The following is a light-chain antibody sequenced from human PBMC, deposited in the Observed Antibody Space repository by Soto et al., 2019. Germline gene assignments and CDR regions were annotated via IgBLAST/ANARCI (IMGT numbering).Light chain of an antibody. V-gene: IGLV2-14*01. CDR1: SSDVGGYNY. CDR3: SSYTSSSTLV. CDR2: EVS. Sequence: QSALTQPPSASGSPGQSVTISCTGTSSDVGGYNYVSWYQQHPGKAPKLMIYEVSNRPSGVSNRFSGSKSGNTASLTISGLQAEDEADYYCSSYTSSSTLVFGTGTKLT. J-gene: IGLJ1*01.